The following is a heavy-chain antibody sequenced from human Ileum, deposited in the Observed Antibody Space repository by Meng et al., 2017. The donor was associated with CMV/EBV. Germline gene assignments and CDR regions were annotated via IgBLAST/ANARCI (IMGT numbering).Heavy chain of an antibody. Sequence: QFQLTESGPRLLQPSETLSLTCTVTGGSLTSYYWTWIRQPAGKGLEWIGRIHPTGTTDDNPSLRSRVSMSLDKSKNQFSLKLTSVTAADTAVYYCARAAARGVPVDLWGQGTLVTVSS. CDR2: IHPTGTT. D-gene: IGHD3-10*01. V-gene: IGHV4-4*07. CDR3: ARAAARGVPVDL. CDR1: GGSLTSYY. J-gene: IGHJ5*02.